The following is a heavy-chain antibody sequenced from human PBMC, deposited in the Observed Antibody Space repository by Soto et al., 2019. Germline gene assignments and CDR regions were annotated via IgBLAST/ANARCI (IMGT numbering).Heavy chain of an antibody. CDR2: IRQDGSEK. CDR3: ARESGSSTRGIYYYGMDV. D-gene: IGHD1-26*01. Sequence: GGSLILSCAASGFIFSSYWMSWVLQAPGKGLEWVANIRQDGSEKYYVDSVKGRFTISRDNAKNSLYLQMNSLRAEDTAVYYCARESGSSTRGIYYYGMDVRGPGTTVTVSS. CDR1: GFIFSSYW. J-gene: IGHJ6*02. V-gene: IGHV3-7*01.